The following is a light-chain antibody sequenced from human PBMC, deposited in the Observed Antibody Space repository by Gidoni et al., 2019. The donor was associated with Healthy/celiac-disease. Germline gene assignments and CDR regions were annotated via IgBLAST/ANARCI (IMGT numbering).Light chain of an antibody. CDR2: DVG. CDR3: SSYRSSSTKV. Sequence: QSALTQPASVSGFPGQSITISCTGTSSDVGGYNYVSWCQQHPGKAPKLMIYDVGNRPSGVSNRFSGSKSGNTASLTISGLQAEDETDYYCSSYRSSSTKVFGGGTNLTVL. J-gene: IGLJ2*01. V-gene: IGLV2-14*01. CDR1: SSDVGGYNY.